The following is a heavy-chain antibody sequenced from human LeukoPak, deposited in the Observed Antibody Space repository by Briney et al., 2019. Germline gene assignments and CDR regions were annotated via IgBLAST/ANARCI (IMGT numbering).Heavy chain of an antibody. CDR2: INPNSGGT. D-gene: IGHD3-9*01. CDR3: ARASSLSFVLRYFDWLPNNWFDP. CDR1: GYTFTGYY. Sequence: GASVKVSCTASGYTFTGYYMHLVRQAPGQGLEWMGWINPNSGGTGYAQKFQGRVTVTRNTSISTAYMELSSLRSEDTAVYYCARASSLSFVLRYFDWLPNNWFDPWGQGTLVTVSS. J-gene: IGHJ5*02. V-gene: IGHV1-2*02.